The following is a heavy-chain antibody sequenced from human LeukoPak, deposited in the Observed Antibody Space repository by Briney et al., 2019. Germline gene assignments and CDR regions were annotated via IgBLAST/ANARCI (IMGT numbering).Heavy chain of an antibody. CDR1: GFTFSSYG. V-gene: IGHV3-33*01. J-gene: IGHJ4*02. D-gene: IGHD3-22*01. CDR3: ARERSGYYYFDY. CDR2: IWYDGSNK. Sequence: GGSLRLSCAASGFTFSSYGMHWVRQAPGKGLEWVAVIWYDGSNKCCADSVKGRFTISRDNSKNTLYLQMNSLRAEDTAVYYCARERSGYYYFDYWGQGTLVTVSS.